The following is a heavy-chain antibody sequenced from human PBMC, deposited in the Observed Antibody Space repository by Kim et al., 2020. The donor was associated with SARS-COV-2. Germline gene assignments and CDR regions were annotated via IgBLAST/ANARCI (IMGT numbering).Heavy chain of an antibody. D-gene: IGHD6-6*01. J-gene: IGHJ4*02. CDR2: T. Sequence: TYYADSVKGRFTISRDTSKNTLFLQRSSLRADDTAIYYCAKTSSTFKFPTWGQGTLVIVSS. V-gene: IGHV3-23*01. CDR3: AKTSSTFKFPT.